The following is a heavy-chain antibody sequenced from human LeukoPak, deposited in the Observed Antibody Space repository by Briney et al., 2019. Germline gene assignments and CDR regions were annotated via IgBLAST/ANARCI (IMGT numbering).Heavy chain of an antibody. CDR2: IKQDGSEK. V-gene: IGHV3-7*01. CDR1: GFTFSSYW. CDR3: AKDLTTVTSQGDF. J-gene: IGHJ4*02. Sequence: GGSLRLSCAASGFTFSSYWMSWVRQAPGKGLEWVANIKQDGSEKYYVDSVKGRFTISRDNSKNTLYLQMNSLRAEDTAVYYCAKDLTTVTSQGDFWGQGTLLTVSS. D-gene: IGHD4-17*01.